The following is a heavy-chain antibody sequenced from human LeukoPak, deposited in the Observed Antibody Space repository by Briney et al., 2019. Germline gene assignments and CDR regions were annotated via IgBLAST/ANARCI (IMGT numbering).Heavy chain of an antibody. V-gene: IGHV3-30*18. J-gene: IGHJ4*02. D-gene: IGHD5-18*01. CDR3: AKLSEQWIQLWKRVDY. CDR1: GFTFSSHA. CDR2: MSYDGSNE. Sequence: GGSLRLSCAASGFTFSSHAMHWVRQAPGKGLEWVALMSYDGSNEDYADSVKGRFTISRDNSKNTLYLQMNSLRAEDTAVYYCAKLSEQWIQLWKRVDYWGQGTLVTVSS.